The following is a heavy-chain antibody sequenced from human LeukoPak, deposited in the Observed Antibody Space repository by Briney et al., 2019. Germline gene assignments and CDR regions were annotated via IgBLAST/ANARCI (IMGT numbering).Heavy chain of an antibody. CDR3: ARVNCSSTSCRSKFLDY. D-gene: IGHD2-2*01. J-gene: IGHJ4*02. V-gene: IGHV1-8*01. Sequence: GASVKVSCKASGYTLTNYDINWVRQATGQGLEWMGWMNPNSANTGYAQKFQGRATMTRNTSISTAYMELSSLRSEDTAVYYCARVNCSSTSCRSKFLDYWGQGTLVTVSS. CDR1: GYTLTNYD. CDR2: MNPNSANT.